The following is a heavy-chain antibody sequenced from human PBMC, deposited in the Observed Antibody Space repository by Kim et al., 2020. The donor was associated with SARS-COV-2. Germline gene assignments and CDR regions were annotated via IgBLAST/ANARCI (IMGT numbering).Heavy chain of an antibody. CDR1: GFIFDDYG. Sequence: GGSLRLSCAASGFIFDDYGMSWVRQTPGKGLEWVSGINWNGGSTGYADSVKGRFTISRDDAKNSLYLQMNSLRAEDTALYYCARAGGYSYGLNDYWGQGTLVTVSS. CDR3: ARAGGYSYGLNDY. CDR2: INWNGGST. V-gene: IGHV3-20*04. D-gene: IGHD5-18*01. J-gene: IGHJ4*02.